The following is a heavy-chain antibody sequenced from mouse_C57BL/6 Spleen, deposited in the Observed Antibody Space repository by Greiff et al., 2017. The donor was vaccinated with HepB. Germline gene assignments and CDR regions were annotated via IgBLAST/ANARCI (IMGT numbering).Heavy chain of an antibody. CDR3: TVYGSGLAWFAY. J-gene: IGHJ3*01. CDR1: GYTFTSYW. V-gene: IGHV1-5*01. D-gene: IGHD1-1*01. CDR2: IYPGNSDT. Sequence: DVKLQESGTVLARPGASVKMSCKTSGYTFTSYWMHWVKQRPGQGLEWIGAIYPGNSDTSYNQKFKGKAKLTAVTSASTAYLELSSLAKEDSAVYYCTVYGSGLAWFAYWGQGTLVTVSA.